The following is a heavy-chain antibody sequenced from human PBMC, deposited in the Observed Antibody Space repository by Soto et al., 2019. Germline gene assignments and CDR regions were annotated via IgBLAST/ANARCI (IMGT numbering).Heavy chain of an antibody. CDR2: TRNKANRYTT. D-gene: IGHD1-26*01. J-gene: IGHJ2*01. CDR1: GFIFSDYY. V-gene: IGHV3-72*01. CDR3: TRSSGSYRYFDL. Sequence: EVQLVESGGGLVQPGGSLRLSCAASGFIFSDYYMDWVRQAPGKGLEWVGRTRNKANRYTTEYAASVKGRFTISRDGPESSLYLQMSSLTTEDPAVYYCTRSSGSYRYFDLWGRGTLVTVSS.